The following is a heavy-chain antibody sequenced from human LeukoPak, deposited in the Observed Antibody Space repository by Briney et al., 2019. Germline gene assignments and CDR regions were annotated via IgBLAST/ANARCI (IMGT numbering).Heavy chain of an antibody. CDR3: ARVDILTGFFDS. J-gene: IGHJ4*02. Sequence: ASVKVSCKASGYTFTSYGISWGRQAPGQGLEWMGWISSNDGNTYYVQNFQGRVTMTTDTSTSTPYMELRSLRSDDTAVYYCARVDILTGFFDSWGQGTLVTVSS. D-gene: IGHD3-9*01. CDR2: ISSNDGNT. CDR1: GYTFTSYG. V-gene: IGHV1-18*01.